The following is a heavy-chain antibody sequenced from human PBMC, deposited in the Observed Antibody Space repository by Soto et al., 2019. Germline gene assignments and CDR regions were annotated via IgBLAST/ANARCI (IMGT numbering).Heavy chain of an antibody. Sequence: QVQLVQSGAEVKKPGAAVKVSCKAAGYTFTSYGVSWVRLAPGQGLEWMGGISGYNGNTNYAQKLQGRVTMTTDTSTSTAYMELRSLRSDDTAVYYCARAGKYYYGSGSPYYYGMDVWGQGITVTVSS. CDR3: ARAGKYYYGSGSPYYYGMDV. J-gene: IGHJ6*02. CDR2: ISGYNGNT. CDR1: GYTFTSYG. D-gene: IGHD3-10*01. V-gene: IGHV1-18*04.